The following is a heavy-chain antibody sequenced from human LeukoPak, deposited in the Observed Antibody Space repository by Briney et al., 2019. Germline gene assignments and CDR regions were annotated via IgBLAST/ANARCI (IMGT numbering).Heavy chain of an antibody. D-gene: IGHD3-3*01. CDR1: GYTFTSYY. Sequence: ASVKVSCKASGYTFTSYYMHWVRQAPGQGLEWMGIINPSGGSTSYAQKFQGRVTMTRDTSTSTVYMELSSLRSEDTAVYYCARAPSGTITIFGVAIGDAFDIWGQGTMVTVSS. J-gene: IGHJ3*02. CDR2: INPSGGST. CDR3: ARAPSGTITIFGVAIGDAFDI. V-gene: IGHV1-46*01.